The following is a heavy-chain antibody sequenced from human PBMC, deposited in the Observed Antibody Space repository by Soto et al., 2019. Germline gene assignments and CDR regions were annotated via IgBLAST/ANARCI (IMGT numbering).Heavy chain of an antibody. Sequence: EVQLLESGGGLVQPGGSLRLSCAASGFTFSSYAMSWVRQAPGKGLEWVSAISGSGGSTYYADSVKGRFTISRDNSKNTLYLQMNSLRAEDTALYYCAKSTTYSYGSGVAFDIWGQGTMVTVSS. CDR1: GFTFSSYA. J-gene: IGHJ3*02. CDR3: AKSTTYSYGSGVAFDI. CDR2: ISGSGGST. D-gene: IGHD5-18*01. V-gene: IGHV3-23*01.